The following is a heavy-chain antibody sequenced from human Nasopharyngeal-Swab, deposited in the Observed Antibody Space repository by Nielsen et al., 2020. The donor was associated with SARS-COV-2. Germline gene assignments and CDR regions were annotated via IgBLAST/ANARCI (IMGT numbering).Heavy chain of an antibody. D-gene: IGHD3-22*01. V-gene: IGHV4-39*01. CDR3: ARHLFTMIVVIISDAFDI. J-gene: IGHJ3*02. CDR2: IYYSGST. Sequence: PGKGLEWIGSIYYSGSTYYNPSLKSRVTISVDTSKNQFSLKLSSVTAADTAVYYCARHLFTMIVVIISDAFDIWGQGTMVTVSS.